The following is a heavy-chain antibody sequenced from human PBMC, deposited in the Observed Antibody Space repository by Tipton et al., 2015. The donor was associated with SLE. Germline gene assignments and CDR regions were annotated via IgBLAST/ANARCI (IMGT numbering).Heavy chain of an antibody. CDR1: GGSISSHY. D-gene: IGHD2-21*01. V-gene: IGHV4-59*11. Sequence: TLSLTCTVSGGSISSHYWSWIRQPPGKGLEQIGDLSDSGSPSYNPSLTSRVTISVDTSKNQFFLKLSSVTAADTAVYYCARDVYCGGDCYGALGLWGQGTLVTVSS. CDR3: ARDVYCGGDCYGALGL. CDR2: LSDSGSP. J-gene: IGHJ4*02.